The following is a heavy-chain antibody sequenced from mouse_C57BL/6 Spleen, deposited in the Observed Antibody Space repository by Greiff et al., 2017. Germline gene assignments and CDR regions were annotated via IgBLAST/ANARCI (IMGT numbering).Heavy chain of an antibody. Sequence: VQLQQSGGGLVKPGGSLKLSCAASGFTFSDYGMHWVRQAPEKGLEWVAYISSGSSTIYYADTVKGRFTISRDNAKNTLFLQMTSLRSEDTAMYYCARGSAYYSNYKYYFDYWGQGTTLTVSS. J-gene: IGHJ2*01. V-gene: IGHV5-17*01. CDR1: GFTFSDYG. CDR3: ARGSAYYSNYKYYFDY. CDR2: ISSGSSTI. D-gene: IGHD2-5*01.